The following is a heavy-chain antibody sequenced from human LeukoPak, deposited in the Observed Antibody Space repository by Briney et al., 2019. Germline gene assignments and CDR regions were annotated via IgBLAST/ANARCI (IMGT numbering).Heavy chain of an antibody. V-gene: IGHV3-23*01. Sequence: GGSLRLSCAASGYTFSNYAMGWVRQAPGKGLEWVSAISGSGASTYYADSVKGRFTISRDNSKNTLYLQMNSLRSEDTAVYHCARSLGKWSLDYWGQGTLVTVSS. J-gene: IGHJ4*02. CDR1: GYTFSNYA. D-gene: IGHD2-15*01. CDR2: ISGSGAST. CDR3: ARSLGKWSLDY.